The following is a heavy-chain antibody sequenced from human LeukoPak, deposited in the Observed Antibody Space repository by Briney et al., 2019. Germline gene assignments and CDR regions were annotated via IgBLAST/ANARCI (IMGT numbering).Heavy chain of an antibody. V-gene: IGHV3-23*01. CDR2: ISGSGGNT. Sequence: PGGSLRLSCAASGFTFSSYAMNWVRRAPGKGLEWVSGISGSGGNTYYADSVKGRFTISRDNSKNTLYLQMNSLRAEDTAVYYCAKGLIAAAPTPDYWGQGTLVTVSS. D-gene: IGHD6-13*01. CDR3: AKGLIAAAPTPDY. CDR1: GFTFSSYA. J-gene: IGHJ4*02.